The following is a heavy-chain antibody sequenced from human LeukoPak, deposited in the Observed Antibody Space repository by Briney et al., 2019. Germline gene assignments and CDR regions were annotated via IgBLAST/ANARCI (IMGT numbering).Heavy chain of an antibody. CDR1: GGSISSYY. J-gene: IGHJ5*02. CDR3: ARGVGSIALVRGVIDWFDP. V-gene: IGHV4-4*07. CDR2: IQTSGST. Sequence: SETLSLTCTVSGGSISSYYWSWIRQPAGKGLEWIGRIQTSGSTNYNPSLKSRVTISVDKSKNQFSLELSSVTAADTAVHYCARGVGSIALVRGVIDWFDPWGQGTLVTVSS. D-gene: IGHD3-10*01.